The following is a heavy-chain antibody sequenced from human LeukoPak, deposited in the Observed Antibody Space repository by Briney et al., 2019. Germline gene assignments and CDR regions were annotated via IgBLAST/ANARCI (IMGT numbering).Heavy chain of an antibody. CDR1: GYTLTELS. Sequence: GASVSVSCKVSGYTLTELSMQWVRQAPGKGREWMGGFNPEDGETIYAQKFQGRVTINTDTSTSTAYMELRSLRSDDTAVYYCARGSGWGPGVYYMDVWGKGTTVTVSS. D-gene: IGHD6-19*01. J-gene: IGHJ6*03. CDR3: ARGSGWGPGVYYMDV. CDR2: FNPEDGET. V-gene: IGHV1-24*01.